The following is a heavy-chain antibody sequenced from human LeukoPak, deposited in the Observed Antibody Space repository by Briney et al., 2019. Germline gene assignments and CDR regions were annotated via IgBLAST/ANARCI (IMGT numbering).Heavy chain of an antibody. V-gene: IGHV1-69*13. CDR3: AREADILTGYYPFDY. D-gene: IGHD3-9*01. Sequence: SVKVSCKASGGTFSSYAISWVRQAPGQGLEWMGGIIPIFGTANYAQKFQGRVTITADESTSTAYMELSSLRSEDTAVYYCAREADILTGYYPFDYWGQGTLVTVSS. J-gene: IGHJ4*02. CDR1: GGTFSSYA. CDR2: IIPIFGTA.